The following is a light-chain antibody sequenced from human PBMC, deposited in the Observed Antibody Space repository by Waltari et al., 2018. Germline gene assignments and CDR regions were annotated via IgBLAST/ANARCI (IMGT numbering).Light chain of an antibody. CDR2: DVN. Sequence: QSVLTQPPSVSAAPGQKVSISCSGSNSNIENNYVSWYQQLPGAAPKRLIYDVNKRSSGIPDRFSGSKSGTSATLGITGLQTGDEADYYCATWDSGLSAGVFGGGTKLTVL. V-gene: IGLV1-51*01. J-gene: IGLJ3*02. CDR1: NSNIENNY. CDR3: ATWDSGLSAGV.